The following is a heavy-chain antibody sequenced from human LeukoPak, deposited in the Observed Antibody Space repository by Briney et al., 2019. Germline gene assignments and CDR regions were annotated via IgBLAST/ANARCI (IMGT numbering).Heavy chain of an antibody. CDR3: ARGTSGGYEGDY. J-gene: IGHJ4*02. Sequence: SGGSLRLSCAASGFTFSSYAMSWVRQAPGKGLEWVSAISGSGGSTYYADSVKGRFTISRDNSKNTLYLQMNSLRAEDTAVYYCARGTSGGYEGDYWGQGTLVTVSS. V-gene: IGHV3-23*01. CDR1: GFTFSSYA. D-gene: IGHD1-1*01. CDR2: ISGSGGST.